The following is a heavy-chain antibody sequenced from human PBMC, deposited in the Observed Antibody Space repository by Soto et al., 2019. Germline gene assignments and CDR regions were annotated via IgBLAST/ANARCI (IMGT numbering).Heavy chain of an antibody. CDR1: GFTFSDDY. D-gene: IGHD2-2*01. V-gene: IGHV3-11*03. CDR3: ARSNCGSTSCYFFDY. CDR2: ISSGSGYT. Sequence: GGSLRLSCAASGFTFSDDYMSWIRQAPGKGLEWVSYISSGSGYTNYADSVNGRFTISRDNAKNSLYLQMNSLRAEDTAVYYCARSNCGSTSCYFFDYWGQGALVTVSS. J-gene: IGHJ4*02.